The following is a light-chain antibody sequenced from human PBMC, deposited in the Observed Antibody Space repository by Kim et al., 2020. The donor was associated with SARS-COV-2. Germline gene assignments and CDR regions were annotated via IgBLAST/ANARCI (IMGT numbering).Light chain of an antibody. CDR2: KDN. J-gene: IGLJ3*02. Sequence: SYELTQPSSVSVSPGQTARITCSGDVLAKKYARWFQQKPGQAPVLVIYKDNERPSGIPERFSGSSSGTTVTLTISGAQVEDEADYYCYSAADNNLEWVFGGGTKLTVL. V-gene: IGLV3-27*01. CDR1: VLAKKY. CDR3: YSAADNNLEWV.